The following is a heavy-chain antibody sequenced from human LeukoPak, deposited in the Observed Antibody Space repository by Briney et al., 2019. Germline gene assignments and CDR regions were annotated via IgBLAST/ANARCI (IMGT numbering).Heavy chain of an antibody. CDR3: ARLGDGDYFDY. Sequence: SETLSLTCTVSGGSISSSSYYWGWIRQPPGKGLEWIGSIYYSGSTYYNPSLKSRVTISVDASKNQFSLKLRSVTAADTAVYYCARLGDGDYFDYWGQGTLVTVSS. CDR1: GGSISSSSYY. CDR2: IYYSGST. V-gene: IGHV4-39*01. D-gene: IGHD4-17*01. J-gene: IGHJ4*02.